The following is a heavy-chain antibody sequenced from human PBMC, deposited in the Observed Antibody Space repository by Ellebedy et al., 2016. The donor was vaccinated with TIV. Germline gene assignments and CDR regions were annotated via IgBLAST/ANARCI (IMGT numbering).Heavy chain of an antibody. CDR3: AREPVGALSIDY. V-gene: IGHV3-74*01. CDR1: GFTFSSYW. J-gene: IGHJ4*02. Sequence: GGSLRLSXAASGFTFSSYWMHWVRQAPGKGLAWVSRINSDGSSTNYADSVKGRFTISRDNAKNTLYLQMNSLRVGDTAVYYCAREPVGALSIDYWGQGTLVTVSS. D-gene: IGHD1-26*01. CDR2: INSDGSST.